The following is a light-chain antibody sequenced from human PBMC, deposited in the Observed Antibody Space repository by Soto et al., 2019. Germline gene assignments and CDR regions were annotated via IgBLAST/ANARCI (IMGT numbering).Light chain of an antibody. CDR2: GAS. CDR3: QQYNNWPLT. J-gene: IGKJ4*01. V-gene: IGKV3-15*01. CDR1: QSVSSN. Sequence: EIVMTQSPATLSVSPGERATLSCRASQSVSSNLAWSQQKPGQAPRLLIYGASTRATVIPARFSGSGSGTEFTLTISSLQSEDFAGYYCQQYNNWPLTFGGGTKVEIK.